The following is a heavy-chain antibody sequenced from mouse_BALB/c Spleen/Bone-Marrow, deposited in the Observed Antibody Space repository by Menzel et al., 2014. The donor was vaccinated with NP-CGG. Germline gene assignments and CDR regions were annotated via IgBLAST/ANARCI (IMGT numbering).Heavy chain of an antibody. J-gene: IGHJ4*01. V-gene: IGHV5-6-4*01. CDR1: GFTFSSYT. D-gene: IGHD2-3*01. CDR3: TRDLYDGYSYYAMDY. Sequence: VQLKESGGGLVKPGGSLKLSCAASGFTFSSYTMSWVRQTPEKRLEWVATISSGGSYTYYPDSVKGRFTISRDNAKNTLYLQMSSLKSEDTAMYYCTRDLYDGYSYYAMDYWGQGTSVTVSS. CDR2: ISSGGSYT.